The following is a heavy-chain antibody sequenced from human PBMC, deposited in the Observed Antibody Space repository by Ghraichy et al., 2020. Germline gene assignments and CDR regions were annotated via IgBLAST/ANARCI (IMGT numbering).Heavy chain of an antibody. CDR2: INPDGDSS. D-gene: IGHD2-15*01. CDR1: GYTFSNYY. J-gene: IGHJ4*02. CDR3: ARACSDSGCSQAFDY. V-gene: IGHV1-46*01. Sequence: ASVKVSCKASGYTFSNYYFHWVRQAPGQGLEWMGIINPDGDSSNYTQKFQGRLTITRDTSTSTVNMELSSLRSDDTAIYYCARACSDSGCSQAFDYWGQGTLVTVSS.